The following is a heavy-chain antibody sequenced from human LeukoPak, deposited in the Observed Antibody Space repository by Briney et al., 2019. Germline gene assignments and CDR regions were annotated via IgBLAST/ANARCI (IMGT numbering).Heavy chain of an antibody. J-gene: IGHJ4*02. CDR2: INHNGEAI. D-gene: IGHD3-9*01. V-gene: IGHV3-48*02. CDR3: ARDYDWALDH. Sequence: GGSLRLSCEASGFPFSSYVMSWVRQAPGKGLEWISYINHNGEAIYYPDFVKGRFTISRDNAKNSLYLQMNAPRDEDTAVYYCARDYDWALDHWGQGTRVTVSS. CDR1: GFPFSSYV.